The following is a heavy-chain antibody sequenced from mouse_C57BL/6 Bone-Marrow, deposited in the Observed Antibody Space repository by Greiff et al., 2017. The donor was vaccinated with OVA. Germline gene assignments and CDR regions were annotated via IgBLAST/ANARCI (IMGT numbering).Heavy chain of an antibody. CDR3: ARRNYDGSSYWYFDV. CDR2: ISNGGGSS. J-gene: IGHJ1*03. D-gene: IGHD1-1*01. V-gene: IGHV5-12*01. Sequence: DVMLVESGGGLVQPGGSLKLSCAASGFTFSDYYMYWGRQTPEKRLEWVAYISNGGGSSYYPDTVKGRFTISRENAKNTLYRQMSRLKSEDAAMYYCARRNYDGSSYWYFDVWGTGTTVTVSS. CDR1: GFTFSDYY.